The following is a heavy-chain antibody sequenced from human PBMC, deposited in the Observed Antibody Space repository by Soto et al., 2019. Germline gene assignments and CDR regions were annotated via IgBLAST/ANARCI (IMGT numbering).Heavy chain of an antibody. Sequence: TGWSLRLSCASSVFTFISYGMTWVRQAPGKGLEWVSFSSATGAGTYYADSVKGRFTISRDNSKNTLYLQMTSLRADDTAVYYCAKDRRAGGNYGFYSDFWGQGALVTVSS. D-gene: IGHD1-7*01. CDR2: SSATGAGT. CDR1: VFTFISYG. J-gene: IGHJ4*02. CDR3: AKDRRAGGNYGFYSDF. V-gene: IGHV3-23*01.